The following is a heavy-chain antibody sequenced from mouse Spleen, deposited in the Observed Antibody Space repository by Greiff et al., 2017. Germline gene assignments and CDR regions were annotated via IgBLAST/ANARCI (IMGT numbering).Heavy chain of an antibody. CDR1: GYTFTDYY. V-gene: IGHV1-76*01. Sequence: VKLQESGAELVRPGASVKLSCKASGYTFTDYYINWVKQRPGQGLEWIARIYPGSGNTYYNEKFKGKATLTAEKSSSTAYMQLSSLTSEDSAVYFCARCYYYGSSYGRFAYWGQGTLVTVSA. CDR2: IYPGSGNT. D-gene: IGHD1-1*01. CDR3: ARCYYYGSSYGRFAY. J-gene: IGHJ3*01.